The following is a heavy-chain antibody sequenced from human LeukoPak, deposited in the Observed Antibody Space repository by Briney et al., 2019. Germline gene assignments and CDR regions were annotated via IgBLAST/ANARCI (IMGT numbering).Heavy chain of an antibody. Sequence: QPGGSLRLSCAGSGFTFSSHWMSWVRQAPGKGLQWVASIKQDGSEKHYVDSVGGRFTISRDNAENSLYLQMNSLRAEDTAVYYCARLLGMVTTYDIWGQGTMVTVSS. D-gene: IGHD5-24*01. V-gene: IGHV3-7*04. CDR1: GFTFSSHW. CDR3: ARLLGMVTTYDI. CDR2: IKQDGSEK. J-gene: IGHJ3*02.